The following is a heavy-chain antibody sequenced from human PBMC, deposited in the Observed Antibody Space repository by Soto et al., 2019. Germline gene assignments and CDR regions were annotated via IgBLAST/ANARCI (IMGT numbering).Heavy chain of an antibody. V-gene: IGHV1-69*14. J-gene: IGHJ4*02. CDR1: GGTFSSHG. CDR2: SIPLFGIT. Sequence: QVQLVQSGAEVKKPGSSVKVSCKASGGTFSSHGFNWVRQAAGQGLEWIGGSIPLFGITNHTQKFQDRVTISAATTTRTAYMELRGLRSDATAVHDCASDTGSGLVNWSQRTLITVSS. CDR3: ASDTGSGLVN.